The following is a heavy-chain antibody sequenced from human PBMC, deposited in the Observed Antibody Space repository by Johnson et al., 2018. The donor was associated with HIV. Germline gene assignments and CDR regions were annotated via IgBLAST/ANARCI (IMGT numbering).Heavy chain of an antibody. CDR2: VNWNGEST. CDR3: ARDPSSQDSRLTGDFGAFDI. Sequence: MQLVESGGGVVRPGGSLRLSCEGSGFSFHDYAMSWVRQPPGKGLEWVSGVNWNGESTGYADSVKGRFSISRDNVKTSVYLQMKRLRVEATALYYVARDPSSQDSRLTGDFGAFDIWGQGTMVTVSS. CDR1: GFSFHDYA. D-gene: IGHD7-27*01. V-gene: IGHV3-20*04. J-gene: IGHJ3*02.